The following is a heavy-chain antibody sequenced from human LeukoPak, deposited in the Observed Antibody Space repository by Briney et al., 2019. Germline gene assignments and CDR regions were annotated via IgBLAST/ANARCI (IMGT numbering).Heavy chain of an antibody. V-gene: IGHV3-30*18. D-gene: IGHD3-22*01. CDR3: AKVNNYDGY. CDR1: GFTFSIFG. Sequence: GGSLRLSCAASGFTFSIFGIHWVRQAPGKGLEWVASISPDGNKEYYTESVKGRFTVSRDNSNNMIYLQMNSLRGEDSAVYYCAKVNNYDGYWGQGTLVTASS. CDR2: ISPDGNKE. J-gene: IGHJ4*02.